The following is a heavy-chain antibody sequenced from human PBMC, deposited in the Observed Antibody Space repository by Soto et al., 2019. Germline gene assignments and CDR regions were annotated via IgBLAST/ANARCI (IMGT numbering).Heavy chain of an antibody. CDR2: TRNKANSYTT. D-gene: IGHD6-19*01. Sequence: GGSLRLSCAASGFTFSDHYMDWVRQAPGKGLEWVGRTRNKANSYTTEYAASVKGRFTISRDDSKNSLYLQMNSLKTEDTAVYYCAREREWLVKDYYYYYGMDVWGQGTTVTVSS. CDR3: AREREWLVKDYYYYYGMDV. V-gene: IGHV3-72*01. J-gene: IGHJ6*02. CDR1: GFTFSDHY.